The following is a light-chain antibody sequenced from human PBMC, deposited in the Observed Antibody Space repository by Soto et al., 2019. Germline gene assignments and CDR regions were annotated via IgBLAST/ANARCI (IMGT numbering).Light chain of an antibody. Sequence: EIVLTQSPATLSLSPGERATLSCRASQSVNSYLAWYQHKPGQPPRLLIYVASNRATGIPARFSGSGSGTDFTLTISSLEPEDFAVYYGQQRSNWPPLTFGQGTRLEIK. CDR3: QQRSNWPPLT. CDR2: VAS. V-gene: IGKV3-11*01. CDR1: QSVNSY. J-gene: IGKJ5*01.